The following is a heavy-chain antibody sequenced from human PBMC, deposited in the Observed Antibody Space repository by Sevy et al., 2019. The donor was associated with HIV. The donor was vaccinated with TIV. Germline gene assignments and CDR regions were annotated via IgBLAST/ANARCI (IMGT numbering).Heavy chain of an antibody. CDR1: GFTFRSYA. J-gene: IGHJ4*02. CDR3: AKDLGGRITIFGGGVGVYFDY. V-gene: IGHV3-23*01. Sequence: GGSLRLSCAASGFTFRSYAMSWVRQAPGKGLEWVSAISGVGDYTYYADSVKGRFTISRDNSKNTLFLQMNCLRVEDRAAFYCAKDLGGRITIFGGGVGVYFDYWGQGSLVTVSS. D-gene: IGHD3-3*01. CDR2: ISGVGDYT.